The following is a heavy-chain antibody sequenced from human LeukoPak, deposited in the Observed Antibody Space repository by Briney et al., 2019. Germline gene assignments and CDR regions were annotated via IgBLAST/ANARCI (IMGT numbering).Heavy chain of an antibody. J-gene: IGHJ5*02. CDR2: MYGDMSDI. CDR3: ARGALEYSSSWYNWFDP. D-gene: IGHD6-13*01. CDR1: GFTFSSYE. Sequence: GGSLRLSCAASGFTFSSYEMNWVRQAPGKGLVWVSRMYGDMSDISYADSVKGRFTISRDNAKNTLYLQMNSLRAEDTAVYYCARGALEYSSSWYNWFDPWGQGTLVTVSS. V-gene: IGHV3-74*01.